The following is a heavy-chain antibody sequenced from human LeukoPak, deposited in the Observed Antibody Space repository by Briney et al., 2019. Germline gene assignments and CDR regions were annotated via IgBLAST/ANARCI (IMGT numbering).Heavy chain of an antibody. D-gene: IGHD4-17*01. J-gene: IGHJ3*02. CDR1: GGSISSASSY. Sequence: SETLSLTCNVSGGSISSASSYWGWIRQPPGKGLEWIGSIYFSGSTYYNPSLKSRVTISVDTSKNQFSLKVSSVTAADTAVYYCARYYGDSSEGDAFDIWGQGTMVTVSS. CDR2: IYFSGST. V-gene: IGHV4-39*07. CDR3: ARYYGDSSEGDAFDI.